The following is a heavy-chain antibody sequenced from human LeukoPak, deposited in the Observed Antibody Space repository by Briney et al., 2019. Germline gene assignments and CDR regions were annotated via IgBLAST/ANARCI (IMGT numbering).Heavy chain of an antibody. CDR3: ARVFGDIVATIGNNWFDP. V-gene: IGHV1-69*04. D-gene: IGHD5-12*01. CDR1: GGTFSSYA. J-gene: IGHJ5*02. CDR2: IIPILGIA. Sequence: ASVKVSCKASGGTFSSYAISWVRQAPGQGLEWMGRIIPILGIANYAQKFQGRVTITADESTSTAYMELSSLRSEDTAVYYCARVFGDIVATIGNNWFDPWGQGTLVTVSS.